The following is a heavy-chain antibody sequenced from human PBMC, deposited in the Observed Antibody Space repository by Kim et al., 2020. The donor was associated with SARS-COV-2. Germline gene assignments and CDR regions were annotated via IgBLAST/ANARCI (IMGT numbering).Heavy chain of an antibody. CDR3: ARGGIAAAGTAMNYYYYYGRDV. V-gene: IGHV7-4-1*02. CDR1: GYTFTSYA. J-gene: IGHJ6*02. D-gene: IGHD6-13*01. Sequence: ASVKVSCKASGYTFTSYAMNWVRQAPGQGLEWMGWINTNTGNPTYAQGFTGRFVFSLDTSVSTAYLQISSLKAEDTAVYYCARGGIAAAGTAMNYYYYYGRDVWGQGTTVTVSS. CDR2: INTNTGNP.